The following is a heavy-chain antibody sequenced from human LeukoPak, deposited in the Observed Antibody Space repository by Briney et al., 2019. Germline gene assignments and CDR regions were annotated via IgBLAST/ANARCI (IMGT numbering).Heavy chain of an antibody. D-gene: IGHD1-1*01. CDR1: GGSVRSGNYY. V-gene: IGHV4-61*01. J-gene: IGHJ4*02. CDR3: ARGIRTGYGY. Sequence: SETLSLTCSVSGGSVRSGNYYWSWIRQPPGKGLEWIGYVDYSGSTSYNPSLRRRVTISLDTSKNQFSLKVMYLTAADTAVYYCARGIRTGYGYWGQGTLVTVSS. CDR2: VDYSGST.